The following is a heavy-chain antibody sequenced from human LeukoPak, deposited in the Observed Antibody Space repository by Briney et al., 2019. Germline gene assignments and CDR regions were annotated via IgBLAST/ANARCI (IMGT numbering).Heavy chain of an antibody. D-gene: IGHD1-26*01. V-gene: IGHV3-23*01. Sequence: PGGSLRLSCAASGFTFSSYAMSWVRQAPGKGLEWVSGISGRSGSTYYADSVKGRFTISRDNSKNTLYLQMNSLRAEDTAVYYCAKGLSIVGATYDYWGQGTLVTVSS. CDR2: ISGRSGST. CDR1: GFTFSSYA. J-gene: IGHJ4*02. CDR3: AKGLSIVGATYDY.